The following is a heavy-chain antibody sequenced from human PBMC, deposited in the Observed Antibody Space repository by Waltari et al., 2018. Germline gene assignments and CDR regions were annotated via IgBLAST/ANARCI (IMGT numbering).Heavy chain of an antibody. V-gene: IGHV3-48*03. CDR2: SSTSGSTI. J-gene: IGHJ4*02. CDR1: GFTLSSYG. CDR3: ARQFAY. Sequence: EVRLVESGGGLVQPGGSLRLSCATSGFTLSSYGMNWVRQAPGKGLEWVSYSSTSGSTIYYADSVWGRFTISRDTANNSLYLQMNNLRAEDTAVYYCARQFAYWGQGALVTVSS.